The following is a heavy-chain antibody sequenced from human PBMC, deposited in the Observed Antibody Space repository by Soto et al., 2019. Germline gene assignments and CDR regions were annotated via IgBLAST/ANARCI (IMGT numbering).Heavy chain of an antibody. CDR1: GGSITSGGFF. D-gene: IGHD6-6*01. CDR3: ARGSSPHYGMDV. J-gene: IGHJ6*02. Sequence: SETLSLTCSVSGGSITSGGFFWSWVRQDPGEGLELIAYIYYSGYTYYHPSLKSRLSISMDTSKNQFSLKLSSVTAADTAVYYCARGSSPHYGMDVWGQGTTVTV. CDR2: IYYSGYT. V-gene: IGHV4-31*03.